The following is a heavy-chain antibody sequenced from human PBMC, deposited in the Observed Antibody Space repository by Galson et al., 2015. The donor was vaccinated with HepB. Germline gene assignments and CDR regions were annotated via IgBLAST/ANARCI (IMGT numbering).Heavy chain of an antibody. D-gene: IGHD3-10*01. CDR3: AREPMVRGVIYYFDY. CDR1: GGSISSYY. J-gene: IGHJ4*02. CDR2: IYTSGST. V-gene: IGHV4-4*07. Sequence: SETLSLTCTVSGGSISSYYWSWIRQPAGKGLEWIGRIYTSGSTNYNPSLKSRVTMSVDTSKNQFSLKLSSVTAADTAVYYCAREPMVRGVIYYFDYWGQGTLVTVSS.